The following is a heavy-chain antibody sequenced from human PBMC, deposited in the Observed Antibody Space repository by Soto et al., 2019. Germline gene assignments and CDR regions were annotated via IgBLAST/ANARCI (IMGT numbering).Heavy chain of an antibody. CDR1: GFTFSSYW. V-gene: IGHV3-7*01. Sequence: GGSLRLSCAASGFTFSSYWMSWVRQAPGKGLEWVANIKQDGSEKYYVDSVKGRFTISRDNAKNSLYLQMNSLRAEDTAVYYCARDSDWNYDYGMDVWGQGTTVTVSS. J-gene: IGHJ6*02. CDR3: ARDSDWNYDYGMDV. D-gene: IGHD1-1*01. CDR2: IKQDGSEK.